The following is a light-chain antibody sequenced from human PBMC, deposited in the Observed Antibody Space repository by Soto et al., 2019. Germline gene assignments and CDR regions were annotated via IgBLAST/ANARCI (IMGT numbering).Light chain of an antibody. CDR3: MQTLQTRA. Sequence: DIVMTQSPLSLPVTPGEPASISCRSSQSLLYSNGYNYLDWYLQKPGQSPQLLIYLGSSRASGVPDRFGGSGSSTDFTLKISRVEAEDVGIYYCMQTLQTRAFGQGTKVEIK. V-gene: IGKV2-28*01. CDR1: QSLLYSNGYNY. CDR2: LGS. J-gene: IGKJ1*01.